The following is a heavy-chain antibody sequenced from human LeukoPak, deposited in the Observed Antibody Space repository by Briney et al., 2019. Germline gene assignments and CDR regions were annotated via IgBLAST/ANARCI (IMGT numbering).Heavy chain of an antibody. CDR1: GYSLTQLA. V-gene: IGHV1-24*01. CDR2: FDPEDGET. D-gene: IGHD5-24*01. J-gene: IGHJ4*02. Sequence: ASVQVSCKVSGYSLTQLAIHWVRQAPGKGLEWMGGFDPEDGETIYAQNFQGRVTMTDDTSTDTAYMVLSSLTSEDTAVFFCATMAGTYHLHWGQGTLVTVSS. CDR3: ATMAGTYHLH.